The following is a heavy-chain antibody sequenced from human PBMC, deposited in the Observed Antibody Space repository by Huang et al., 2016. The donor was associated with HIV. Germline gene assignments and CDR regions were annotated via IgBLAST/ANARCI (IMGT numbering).Heavy chain of an antibody. J-gene: IGHJ4*02. V-gene: IGHV4-39*02. D-gene: IGHD3-10*01. CDR3: ARLPGSITMIRGVITDPY. Sequence: QLQLQESGPGLVKPSETLSLTCTVSGGSIRSDNYYWGWIRQPPGKGLAVIGSIYYSGSTYYNPSLKRRVTITVDTSKNHFSLRMRSVTAADTAVYYCARLPGSITMIRGVITDPYWGQGTLVTVSS. CDR1: GGSIRSDNYY. CDR2: IYYSGST.